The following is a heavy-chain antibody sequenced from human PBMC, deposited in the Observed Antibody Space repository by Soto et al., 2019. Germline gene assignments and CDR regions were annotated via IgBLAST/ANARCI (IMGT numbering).Heavy chain of an antibody. CDR1: GFPFSNYA. D-gene: IGHD6-19*01. CDR2: ISGGGGST. V-gene: IGHV3-23*01. Sequence: GGSLRLSCVASGFPFSNYAMTWVRQTPGKGLEWVSAISGGGGSTYYADSVKGRFTISRDNSENTLYLQMDSLRAEDTAVYFCARGCSSGCRALFDSWGQGTLVTVSS. J-gene: IGHJ4*02. CDR3: ARGCSSGCRALFDS.